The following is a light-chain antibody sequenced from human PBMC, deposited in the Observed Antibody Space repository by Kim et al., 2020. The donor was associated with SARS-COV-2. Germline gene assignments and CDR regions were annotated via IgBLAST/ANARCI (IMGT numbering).Light chain of an antibody. CDR2: AAS. CDR3: QQCRGAPWT. Sequence: DIQMTQSPSSLSASVGDRVTITCRASQGINNYLAWYQQKPGKVPKLLIYAASALQSGVPSRFSGSGSGTDFTLTIISLQPEDVAAYYCQQCRGAPWTFGQGTKVDIK. J-gene: IGKJ1*01. CDR1: QGINNY. V-gene: IGKV1-27*01.